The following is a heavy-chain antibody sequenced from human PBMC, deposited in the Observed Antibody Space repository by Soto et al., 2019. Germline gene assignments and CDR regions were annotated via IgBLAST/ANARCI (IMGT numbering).Heavy chain of an antibody. CDR3: AREDYDSSGYSSTYYYGMDV. V-gene: IGHV1-18*01. J-gene: IGHJ6*02. CDR1: GYTFTSYG. D-gene: IGHD3-22*01. CDR2: ISAYNGNT. Sequence: ASVKVSGKASGYTFTSYGISWVRQAPGQGLEWMGWISAYNGNTNYAQKLQGRVTMTTDTSTSTAYMELRSLRSDDTAVYYCAREDYDSSGYSSTYYYGMDVWGQGTTVTVSS.